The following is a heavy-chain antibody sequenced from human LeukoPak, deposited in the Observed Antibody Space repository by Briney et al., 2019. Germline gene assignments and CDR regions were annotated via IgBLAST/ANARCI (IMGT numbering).Heavy chain of an antibody. CDR2: TVGSGPDT. CDR1: GFTFTNYA. V-gene: IGHV3-23*01. J-gene: IGHJ4*02. CDR3: TKAPLRSCTGAFCYPFDY. Sequence: GGSLRLSCAASGFTFTNYAMSWVRPTPGKGLEWVSATVGSGPDTYHADSVKGRFTVSRDNSRNTLYLQMNGLRVEDTAVYYCTKAPLRSCTGAFCYPFDYWGQGTLVTVSS. D-gene: IGHD2-8*02.